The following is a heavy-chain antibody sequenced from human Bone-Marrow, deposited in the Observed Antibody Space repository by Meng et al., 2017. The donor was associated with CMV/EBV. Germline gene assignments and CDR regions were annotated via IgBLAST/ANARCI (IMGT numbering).Heavy chain of an antibody. CDR1: GFTFSSYG. V-gene: IGHV3-33*01. CDR3: ARDRTYYYDSSGYFDYGMDV. J-gene: IGHJ6*02. D-gene: IGHD3-22*01. Sequence: GESLKISCAASGFTFSSYGMHWVRQAPGKGLEWVAVIWYDGSNKYYADSVKGRFTISRDNSKNTLYLQMNSLRAEDTAVYYCARDRTYYYDSSGYFDYGMDVWGQGTTVTVSS. CDR2: IWYDGSNK.